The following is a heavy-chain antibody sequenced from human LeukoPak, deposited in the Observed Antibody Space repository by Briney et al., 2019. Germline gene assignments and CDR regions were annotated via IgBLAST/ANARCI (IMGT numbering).Heavy chain of an antibody. CDR2: IYYSGST. CDR1: GGSISSYY. J-gene: IGHJ4*02. Sequence: SETLSLTCTVSGGSISSYYWSWIRQPPGKGLEWIGYIYYSGSTNYNPSPKSRVTISVDTSKNQFSLKLSSVTAADTAVYYCARGIAAAGTYYFDYWGQGTLVTVSS. V-gene: IGHV4-59*01. CDR3: ARGIAAAGTYYFDY. D-gene: IGHD6-13*01.